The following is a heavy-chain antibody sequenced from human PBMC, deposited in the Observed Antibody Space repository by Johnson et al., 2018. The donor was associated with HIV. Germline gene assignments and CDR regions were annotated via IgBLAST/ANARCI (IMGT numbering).Heavy chain of an antibody. CDR2: LYSGGST. CDR1: GFTVNGNY. D-gene: IGHD5-18*01. Sequence: MMLVESGGGVVQPGKSLRLSCAVSGFTVNGNYMSWVRQAPGKGLEWVSVLYSGGSTYYADSVKGRFTISRDNSKNTLYLQMNSLRAEDTAVYYCFFGGYSYGLAFDIWGQGTMVTVSS. V-gene: IGHV3-66*01. J-gene: IGHJ3*02. CDR3: FFGGYSYGLAFDI.